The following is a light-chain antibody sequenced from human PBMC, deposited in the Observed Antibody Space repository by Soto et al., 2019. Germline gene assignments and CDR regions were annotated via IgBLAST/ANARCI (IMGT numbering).Light chain of an antibody. Sequence: DIQMTQSPSSVSASVGDRVTITCRATQGISNWLAWYQQKPGQAPKLLIYAATSLQDGVPLRFSGSGSGADFTLTISAPQPEDFATYYCQQANSLPLTFGGGTKVEIK. V-gene: IGKV1-12*01. CDR1: QGISNW. CDR2: AAT. CDR3: QQANSLPLT. J-gene: IGKJ4*01.